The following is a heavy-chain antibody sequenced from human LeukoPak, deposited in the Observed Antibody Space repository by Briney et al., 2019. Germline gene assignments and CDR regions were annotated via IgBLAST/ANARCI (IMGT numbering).Heavy chain of an antibody. CDR2: IYYSGST. V-gene: IGHV4-30-4*08. D-gene: IGHD3-9*01. Sequence: SETLSLTCTVSGGSISSGDYYWSWIGQPPGKGLEWIGYIYYSGSTYYNPSHKSRVTISVDTSKNQFSLKLSSVTAADTAVYYCARVPSYYDILTGYYKDAFDIWGQGTMVTVSS. J-gene: IGHJ3*02. CDR1: GGSISSGDYY. CDR3: ARVPSYYDILTGYYKDAFDI.